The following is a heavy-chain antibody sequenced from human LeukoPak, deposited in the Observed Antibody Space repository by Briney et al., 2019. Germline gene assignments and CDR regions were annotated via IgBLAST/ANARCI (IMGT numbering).Heavy chain of an antibody. D-gene: IGHD3-3*01. CDR2: IKQDGSEK. CDR1: GFTFSSYW. V-gene: IGHV3-7*01. CDR3: AREGEYYDFWSGYYRSYYYYMDV. J-gene: IGHJ6*03. Sequence: PGGSLRLSCAASGFTFSSYWMSWVRQAPGKGLEWVANIKQDGSEKYYVDSVKGRFTISRDNAKNSLYLQMNSLRAEDTAVYYCAREGEYYDFWSGYYRSYYYYMDVWGKGTTVTVSS.